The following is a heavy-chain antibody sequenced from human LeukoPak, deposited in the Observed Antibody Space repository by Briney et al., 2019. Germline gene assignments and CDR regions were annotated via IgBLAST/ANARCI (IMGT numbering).Heavy chain of an antibody. J-gene: IGHJ4*02. D-gene: IGHD3-10*01. CDR1: GFTFSSYS. V-gene: IGHV3-48*01. CDR2: ISSSSSTI. CDR3: ARMAGGWY. Sequence: GGSLRLSYAASGFTFSSYSMNWVRQAPGKGLEWVSYISSSSSTIYYADSVKGRFTISRDNAKNSLYLQMNSRRAEDTAVYYCARMAGGWYWGQGTLVTVSS.